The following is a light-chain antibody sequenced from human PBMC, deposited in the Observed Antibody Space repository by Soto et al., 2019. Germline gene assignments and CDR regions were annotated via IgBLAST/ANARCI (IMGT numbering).Light chain of an antibody. CDR3: AVWDDSLSGMV. J-gene: IGLJ2*01. Sequence: QSALTQPASVSGSPGQSITISCTGTSSDVGGYKYVSWYQQHPDKAPKLIIFEVSNRPSGISSRFSGSKSGNTASLTISGLQSEDEADYYCAVWDDSLSGMVFGGGTKVTVL. CDR2: EVS. CDR1: SSDVGGYKY. V-gene: IGLV2-14*01.